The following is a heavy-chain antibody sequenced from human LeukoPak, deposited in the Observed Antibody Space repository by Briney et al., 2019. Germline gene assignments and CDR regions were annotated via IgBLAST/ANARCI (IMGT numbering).Heavy chain of an antibody. V-gene: IGHV2-70*11. CDR3: VRTRPLGDYYYVMDV. J-gene: IGHJ6*02. Sequence: RGSGPTLVNPTQTLTLTCIFSGFSLNTHGMCVTWIRQPPGKALEWLARIDWDDEKYYSPSLKTRLTLSKDTSENQVVLTMTNVDPVDTATYYCVRTRPLGDYYYVMDVWGQGTMVTVSS. CDR2: IDWDDEK. CDR1: GFSLNTHGMC. D-gene: IGHD1-26*01.